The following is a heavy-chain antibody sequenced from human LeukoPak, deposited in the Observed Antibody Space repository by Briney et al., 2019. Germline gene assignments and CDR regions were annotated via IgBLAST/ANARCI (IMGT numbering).Heavy chain of an antibody. CDR2: ISYDGSNK. CDR1: GFTFSSYA. CDR3: AKDRKTGTPRFDI. J-gene: IGHJ3*02. Sequence: GGSLRLSCAASGFTFSSYAMHWVRQAPGKGLEWVAVISYDGSNKYYADSVKGRFTISRDNSKNTLYLQMNSLRAEDTAVYYCAKDRKTGTPRFDIWGQGTMVTVSS. V-gene: IGHV3-30-3*01. D-gene: IGHD1-1*01.